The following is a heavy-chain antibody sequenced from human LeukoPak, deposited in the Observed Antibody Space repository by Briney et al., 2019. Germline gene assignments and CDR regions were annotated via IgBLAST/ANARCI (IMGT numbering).Heavy chain of an antibody. CDR1: GFTFDDYA. CDR2: ISWDSSNR. D-gene: IGHD5-18*01. CDR3: AKDIDTGLASGMDV. V-gene: IGHV3-9*01. J-gene: IGHJ6*02. Sequence: GRSLRLSCAASGFTFDDYAMHWVRQAPGKGLEWVSGISWDSSNRGYADSVKGRFTISRDNAKNSLYMRMNSLRAEDTALYYCAKDIDTGLASGMDVWGQGTTVTVSS.